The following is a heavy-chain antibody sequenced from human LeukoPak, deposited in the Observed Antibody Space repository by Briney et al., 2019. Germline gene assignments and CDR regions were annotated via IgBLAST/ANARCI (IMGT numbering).Heavy chain of an antibody. CDR1: GFTFSSYS. J-gene: IGHJ4*02. Sequence: RAGGSLRLSCAASGFTFSSYSMNWVRQAPGKGLEWVSSISSSSSYIYYADSVKGRFTISRDNAKNSLYLQMDSLTAEDTAVYYCARVGTAMVNRPDYWGQGTLVTVSS. CDR2: ISSSSSYI. V-gene: IGHV3-21*01. CDR3: ARVGTAMVNRPDY. D-gene: IGHD5-18*01.